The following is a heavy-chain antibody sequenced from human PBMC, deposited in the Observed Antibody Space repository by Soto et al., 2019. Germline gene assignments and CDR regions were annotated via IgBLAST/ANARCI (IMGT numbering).Heavy chain of an antibody. J-gene: IGHJ4*02. Sequence: EVQLLESGGGLVQPGGSLRLSCAASGFTFSSYAMSWVRQAPGKGLEWVSAISGSGGFTYYTDSVKGRFTISIDNSHNTLYLQMNSLGADDTAVYYCAKDSEQLVPHFDSWGQGALVTVSS. CDR3: AKDSEQLVPHFDS. CDR1: GFTFSSYA. V-gene: IGHV3-23*01. D-gene: IGHD6-6*01. CDR2: ISGSGGFT.